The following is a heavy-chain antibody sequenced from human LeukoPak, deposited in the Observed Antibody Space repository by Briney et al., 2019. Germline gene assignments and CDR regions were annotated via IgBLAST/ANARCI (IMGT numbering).Heavy chain of an antibody. CDR2: VYTSGNT. CDR1: GGSISGYS. V-gene: IGHV4-4*07. J-gene: IGHJ5*02. CDR3: ARDNPAGP. D-gene: IGHD1-14*01. Sequence: PSETLSLTCTVSGGSISGYSWSWIRQSAGKGLEWVGRVYTSGNTNYNSSFKSRVTMSIDTSKKQFSLKLSSVTAADTAVYYCARDNPAGPWGQGTLVTVSS.